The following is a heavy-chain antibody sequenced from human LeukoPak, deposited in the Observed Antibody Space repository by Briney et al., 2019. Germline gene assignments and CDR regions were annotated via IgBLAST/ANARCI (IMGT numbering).Heavy chain of an antibody. V-gene: IGHV3-23*01. CDR2: IIGSGGST. Sequence: GGSLRLSCAASGFTFSSYAMSWVRQAPGKGLEWVSAIIGSGGSTYYADSVKGRFTISRDNSKNTLHLQMNSLRAEDTAVYYCAKDSYLSLAHVAFDIWGQGTMVTVSS. D-gene: IGHD2-2*02. CDR3: AKDSYLSLAHVAFDI. CDR1: GFTFSSYA. J-gene: IGHJ3*02.